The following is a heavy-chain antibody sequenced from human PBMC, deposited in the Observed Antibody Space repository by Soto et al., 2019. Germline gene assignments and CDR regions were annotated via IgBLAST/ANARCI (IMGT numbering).Heavy chain of an antibody. CDR2: ISYDGSNK. CDR1: GFTFSSYA. V-gene: IGHV3-30-3*01. J-gene: IGHJ5*02. D-gene: IGHD2-2*01. CDR3: ARPGEQLLLNGWFDP. Sequence: GRSLRLSCAASGFTFSSYAMHWVRQAPGKGLEWVAVISYDGSNKYYADSVKGRFTISRDNSKNTLYLQMNSLRAEDTAVYYCARPGEQLLLNGWFDPWGQGTLVTASS.